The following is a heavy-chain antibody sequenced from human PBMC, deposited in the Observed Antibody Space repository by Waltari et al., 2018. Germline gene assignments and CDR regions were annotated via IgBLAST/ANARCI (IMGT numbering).Heavy chain of an antibody. D-gene: IGHD3-22*01. CDR1: GGSLSGNSYY. V-gene: IGHV4-39*02. Sequence: QLQLQESGPGLVEPSETLSLTCSVPGGSLSGNSYYWGWIRQPPGKGLEWIGSVHSGGTTYYHPSLKSRISISLDTTEHRFSLKLTSVTAADTAVYYCARRSSGAYPDYYYGLDVWGQGATV. CDR2: VHSGGTT. J-gene: IGHJ6*02. CDR3: ARRSSGAYPDYYYGLDV.